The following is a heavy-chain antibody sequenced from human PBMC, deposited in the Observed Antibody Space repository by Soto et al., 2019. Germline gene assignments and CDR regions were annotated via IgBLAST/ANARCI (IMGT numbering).Heavy chain of an antibody. CDR1: GFTFSSFV. CDR3: ARGGVGTTGSFDF. V-gene: IGHV3-23*01. D-gene: IGHD1-26*01. Sequence: GGSLRLSCAVSGFTFSSFVMSWVRQAPGKGLEWISAMSGSGTSIYYADSVKGRFTISRDNSKNTLYLQMNSLRDEDTAIYYCARGGVGTTGSFDFWGQGTPVTVSS. J-gene: IGHJ4*02. CDR2: MSGSGTSI.